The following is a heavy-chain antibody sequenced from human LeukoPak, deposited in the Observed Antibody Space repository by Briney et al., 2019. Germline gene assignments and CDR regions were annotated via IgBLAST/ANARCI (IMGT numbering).Heavy chain of an antibody. Sequence: GGSLRLSCAASGFTFSSYGMHWVRQAPGKGLEWVAVISNDGSNKYYGDSVKGRLSISRDNSKNTLYLQMNSLRAEDTAVYHCAKDLGSGTPPMYFEYWGRGTLVTVSS. V-gene: IGHV3-30*18. J-gene: IGHJ4*02. CDR3: AKDLGSGTPPMYFEY. D-gene: IGHD3-10*01. CDR1: GFTFSSYG. CDR2: ISNDGSNK.